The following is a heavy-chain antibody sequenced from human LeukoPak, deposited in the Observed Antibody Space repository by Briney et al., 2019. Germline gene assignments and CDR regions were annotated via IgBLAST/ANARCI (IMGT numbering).Heavy chain of an antibody. CDR1: DGSMSPYS. V-gene: IGHV4-59*01. J-gene: IGHJ6*03. CDR3: ARGGYYYLDV. CDR2: IFYNGNT. Sequence: SETLSLTCTVSDGSMSPYSWSWIRQSPGKGLEWIAYIFYNGNTKYNPSLGSRVTISIDTSRNQFSLNLNSVTAADTAVYYCARGGYYYLDVWGKGTTVTVSS.